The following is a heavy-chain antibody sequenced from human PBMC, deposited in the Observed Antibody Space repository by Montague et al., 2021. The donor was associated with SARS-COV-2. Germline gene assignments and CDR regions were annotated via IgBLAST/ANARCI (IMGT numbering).Heavy chain of an antibody. CDR3: ARGRTVTTFYYYYYYGMDV. CDR2: INHSGST. J-gene: IGHJ6*02. D-gene: IGHD4-17*01. CDR1: GGSFSGYY. V-gene: IGHV4-34*01. Sequence: SETRSLTCAVYGGSFSGYYWSWIRQPPGKGLEWIGEINHSGSTNXXPSLKSRVTISVDTSKNQFSLKLSSVTAADTAVYYCARGRTVTTFYYYYYYGMDVWGQGTTVTVSS.